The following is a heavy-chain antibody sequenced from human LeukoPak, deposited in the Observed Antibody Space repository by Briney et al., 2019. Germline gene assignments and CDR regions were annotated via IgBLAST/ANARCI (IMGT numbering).Heavy chain of an antibody. Sequence: KPSETLSLTCTVSGGSVSSSSYYWGWIRQPPGKGLEWIGEINHSGSTNYNPSLKSRVTISVDTSKNQFSLKLSSVTAADTAVYYCARSYSSGWYWKARPGDFDYWGQGTLVTVSS. CDR2: INHSGST. CDR3: ARSYSSGWYWKARPGDFDY. D-gene: IGHD6-19*01. J-gene: IGHJ4*02. CDR1: GGSVSSSSYY. V-gene: IGHV4-39*07.